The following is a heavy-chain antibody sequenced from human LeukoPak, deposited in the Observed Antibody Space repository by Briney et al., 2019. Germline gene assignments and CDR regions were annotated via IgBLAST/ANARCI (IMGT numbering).Heavy chain of an antibody. CDR3: AKGLFWKLHRADNDAFDI. CDR2: ISWNSGSI. J-gene: IGHJ3*02. Sequence: PGGSLRLSCAASGFTFDDYAMHWVRQAPGKGLEWVSGISWNSGSIGYADSVKGRFTISRDNAKNSLYLQMNSLRAEDTALYYCAKGLFWKLHRADNDAFDIWGQGTMVTVSS. D-gene: IGHD1-26*01. V-gene: IGHV3-9*01. CDR1: GFTFDDYA.